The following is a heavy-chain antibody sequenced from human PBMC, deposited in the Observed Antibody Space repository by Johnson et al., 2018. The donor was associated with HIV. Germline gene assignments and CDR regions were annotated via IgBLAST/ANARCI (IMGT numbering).Heavy chain of an antibody. D-gene: IGHD3-22*01. Sequence: VQLVESGGGVVQPGGSLRLSCVASGFIFSTYGMHWVRQAPGKVLEWLAFIRYDGSNEYYADSVKGRLTISRDNSKNTLYLQMNSLRAEDTAVYYCEKGPLCYYDRRLGAGAFDIWGEGTMVTVS. CDR1: GFIFSTYG. J-gene: IGHJ3*02. V-gene: IGHV3-30*02. CDR2: IRYDGSNE. CDR3: EKGPLCYYDRRLGAGAFDI.